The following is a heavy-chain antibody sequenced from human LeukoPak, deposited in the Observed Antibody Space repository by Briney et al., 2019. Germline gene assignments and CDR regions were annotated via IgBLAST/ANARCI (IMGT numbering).Heavy chain of an antibody. D-gene: IGHD3-10*01. CDR1: GGSISSYY. CDR2: INTSGST. J-gene: IGHJ4*02. Sequence: PSETLSLTCTVSGGSISSYYWSWIRQPAGKGLEWIGRINTSGSTNYNPSLKSRVTMSVDTSKNQFSLKLSSVTAADTAVYYCARWGPPGVYSSGCFDQWGQGTLVTVSS. V-gene: IGHV4-4*07. CDR3: ARWGPPGVYSSGCFDQ.